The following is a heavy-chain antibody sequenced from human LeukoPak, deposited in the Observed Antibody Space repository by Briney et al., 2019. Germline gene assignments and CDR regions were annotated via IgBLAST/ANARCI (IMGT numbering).Heavy chain of an antibody. CDR3: ARVSWGYGSGSYRDWFDP. D-gene: IGHD3-10*01. CDR2: IYYSGST. V-gene: IGHV4-59*01. J-gene: IGHJ5*02. Sequence: SETLSLTCTVSGGSLSSYYWSWIRQPPGKGLEWIGYIYYSGSTNYNPSLKSRVTISVDTSKNQFSLKLSSVTAADTAVYYCARVSWGYGSGSYRDWFDPWGQGTLVTVSS. CDR1: GGSLSSYY.